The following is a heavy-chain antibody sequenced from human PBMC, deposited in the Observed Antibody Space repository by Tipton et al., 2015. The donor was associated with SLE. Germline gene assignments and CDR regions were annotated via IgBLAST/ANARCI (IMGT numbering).Heavy chain of an antibody. CDR2: IYYSGST. CDR3: ARDRMTILGLVIGPPDAFDL. CDR1: GGSFSRYY. D-gene: IGHD3-3*01. V-gene: IGHV4-34*01. J-gene: IGHJ3*01. Sequence: LRLSCAAYGGSFSRYYWSWIRQPPGKGPEWIGTIYYSGSTYYYPSLKSRITISVDTSKNQFSLEVRSVTAEDTAVYYCARDRMTILGLVIGPPDAFDLWGQGTMVTVSS.